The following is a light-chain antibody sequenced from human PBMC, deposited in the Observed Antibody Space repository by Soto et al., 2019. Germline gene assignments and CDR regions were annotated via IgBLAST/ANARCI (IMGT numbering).Light chain of an antibody. CDR3: QSYDISLSGVV. V-gene: IGLV1-40*01. J-gene: IGLJ3*02. Sequence: QLVLTQPPSVSGAPGQRVTISCTGSSSNIGAGYDVHWYQQLPGTAPKLLIYANNNRPSGVPDRFSGSKSGTSASLAITGLQADDEADYYCQSYDISLSGVVFGGGTKLTVL. CDR2: ANN. CDR1: SSNIGAGYD.